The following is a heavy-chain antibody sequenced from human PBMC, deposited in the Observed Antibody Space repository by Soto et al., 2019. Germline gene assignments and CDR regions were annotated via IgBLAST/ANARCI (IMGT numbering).Heavy chain of an antibody. CDR1: GFTFSSYG. J-gene: IGHJ5*02. Sequence: QVQLVESGGGVVQPGRSLRLSCAASGFTFSSYGMHWVRQAPGKGLEWVAVIWYDGSNKYYADSVKGRVTISRDNSKNTRYLQMNSLRAEDTAVYYCARGVAGTSGWFDPWGQGTLVTVSS. V-gene: IGHV3-33*01. D-gene: IGHD6-19*01. CDR3: ARGVAGTSGWFDP. CDR2: IWYDGSNK.